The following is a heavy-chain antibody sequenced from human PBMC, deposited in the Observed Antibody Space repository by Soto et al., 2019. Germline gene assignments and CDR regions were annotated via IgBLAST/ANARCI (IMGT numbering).Heavy chain of an antibody. Sequence: QVHLQESGPGLVKPSGTLSLICIVSGDSVTFGHHYCSWIRQPPGKGLEWIGHIFFTGATNYSLSLKSRVTMSVDSAKSQFSLNLTSVTAADSAIYYCARARPDSAGSSLGRRLDVWGQGTTVTVSS. J-gene: IGHJ6*02. CDR3: ARARPDSAGSSLGRRLDV. CDR2: IFFTGAT. CDR1: GDSVTFGHHY. V-gene: IGHV4-61*01. D-gene: IGHD3-10*01.